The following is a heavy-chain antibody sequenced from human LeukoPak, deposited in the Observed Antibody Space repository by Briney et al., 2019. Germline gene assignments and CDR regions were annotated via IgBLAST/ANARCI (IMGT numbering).Heavy chain of an antibody. CDR2: INHSGST. D-gene: IGHD3-22*01. J-gene: IGHJ4*02. CDR3: ASRLRDSSGYYSGFDY. V-gene: IGHV4-34*01. CDR1: GGSLSDYY. Sequence: SETLSLTCTVYGGSLSDYYWSWIRQPPGKGLGWIGEINHSGSTNYNPSLKSRVTISVDTSKNQFSLKLRSVTAADTAVYYCASRLRDSSGYYSGFDYWGQGTLVTVSS.